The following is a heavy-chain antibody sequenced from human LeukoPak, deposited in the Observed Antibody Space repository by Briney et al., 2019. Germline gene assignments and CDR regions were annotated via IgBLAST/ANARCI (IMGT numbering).Heavy chain of an antibody. Sequence: SETLSLTCAVSGGSFSSHYWTWIRQPPGKGLEWIGYISYIGSTNYNPSLKSRVIISIDTSKNQFSLKLSSVTAADTAVYYCARDLVTVTKGFDIWGQGTMVSVSS. D-gene: IGHD4-17*01. CDR2: ISYIGST. J-gene: IGHJ3*02. CDR3: ARDLVTVTKGFDI. CDR1: GGSFSSHY. V-gene: IGHV4-59*11.